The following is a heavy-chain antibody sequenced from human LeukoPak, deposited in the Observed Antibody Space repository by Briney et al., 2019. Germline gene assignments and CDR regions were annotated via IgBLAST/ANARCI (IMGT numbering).Heavy chain of an antibody. J-gene: IGHJ4*02. CDR1: GFTFSSYA. V-gene: IGHV3-23*01. CDR2: INGGGSGT. CDR3: AREASIAVAGKAGIFDY. D-gene: IGHD6-19*01. Sequence: PGGSLRLSCAASGFTFSSYAMSWVRQAPGKGLEWVSAINGGGSGTFYADSVKGRFTISRDNSKNALYLQMNSLRAEDTAVYYCAREASIAVAGKAGIFDYWGQGTLVTVSS.